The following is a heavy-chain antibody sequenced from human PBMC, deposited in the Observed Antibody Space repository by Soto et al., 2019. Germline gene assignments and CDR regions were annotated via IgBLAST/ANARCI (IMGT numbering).Heavy chain of an antibody. CDR2: IIPIFGTA. Sequence: SVKVSCKASGGTFSSYAISWVRQAPGQGLEWMGGIIPIFGTANYAQKFQGRVTITADESTSTAYMELSSLRSEDTAVYYCARDSREIFGLGELSQTDACHIWDAGARVTV. CDR1: GGTFSSYA. D-gene: IGHD3-16*02. CDR3: ARDSREIFGLGELSQTDACHI. V-gene: IGHV1-69*13. J-gene: IGHJ3*02.